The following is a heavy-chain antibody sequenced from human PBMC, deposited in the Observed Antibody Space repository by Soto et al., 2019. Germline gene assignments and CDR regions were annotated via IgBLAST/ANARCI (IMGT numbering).Heavy chain of an antibody. D-gene: IGHD3-10*01. CDR1: GFTFTSFA. Sequence: EVQLLESGGGLVQPGGSLRLSCAVSGFTFTSFAMAWVRQGPGKGLECVSVITGSGGGTYYAASVKGRLTISRDNSRSMVFLQMNSLRAEDTAVYYCARDRGTANKHNWLDPWGQGTLVTVSS. CDR3: ARDRGTANKHNWLDP. CDR2: ITGSGGGT. J-gene: IGHJ5*02. V-gene: IGHV3-23*01.